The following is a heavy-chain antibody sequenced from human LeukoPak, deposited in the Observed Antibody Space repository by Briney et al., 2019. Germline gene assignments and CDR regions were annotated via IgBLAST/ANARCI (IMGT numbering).Heavy chain of an antibody. J-gene: IGHJ5*02. V-gene: IGHV3-30-3*01. Sequence: GGSLRLSCAASGFSFSNFAMHWVRQAPGKGLEWVALTSYDGSNHFYTDSVKGRFTISRDDSKNMLYLQMDSLGPEDTAIYYCARGPSTAPRSTNWAANLFDPWGQGTLVTVSS. CDR1: GFSFSNFA. D-gene: IGHD6-13*01. CDR3: ARGPSTAPRSTNWAANLFDP. CDR2: TSYDGSNH.